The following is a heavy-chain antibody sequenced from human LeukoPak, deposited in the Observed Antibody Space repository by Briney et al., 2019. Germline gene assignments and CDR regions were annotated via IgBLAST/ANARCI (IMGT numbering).Heavy chain of an antibody. Sequence: GGSLRLSCAASGFTFSSYWMSWFRQAPGKGLEWVGFIRSKAYGGTTEYAASVKGRFTISRDDSKSIAYLQMNSLKTEDTAVYYCTRDVLVDYWGQGTLVTVSS. CDR1: GFTFSSYW. V-gene: IGHV3-49*03. D-gene: IGHD1-26*01. CDR3: TRDVLVDY. J-gene: IGHJ4*02. CDR2: IRSKAYGGTT.